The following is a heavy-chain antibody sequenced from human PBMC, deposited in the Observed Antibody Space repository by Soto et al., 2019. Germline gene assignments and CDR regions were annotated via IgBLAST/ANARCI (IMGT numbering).Heavy chain of an antibody. CDR2: ISAYNGNT. CDR1: CYTFTSYG. D-gene: IGHD3-9*01. Sequence: GXSVKVSFKASCYTFTSYGISWVRQAPGQGLEWMGWISAYNGNTNYAQKLQGRVTMTTDTSTSTAYMELRSLRSDDTAVYYCARESNYDILTGYYLGRAFDIWGQGTMVTVSS. J-gene: IGHJ3*02. V-gene: IGHV1-18*01. CDR3: ARESNYDILTGYYLGRAFDI.